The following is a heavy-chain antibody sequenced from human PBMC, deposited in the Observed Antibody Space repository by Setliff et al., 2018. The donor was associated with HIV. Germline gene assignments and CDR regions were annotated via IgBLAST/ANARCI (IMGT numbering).Heavy chain of an antibody. J-gene: IGHJ4*02. V-gene: IGHV3-48*04. D-gene: IGHD4-17*01. CDR1: GFTFSNNN. CDR2: IYPDSNNI. CDR3: ARDKDEDYGSTSFDY. Sequence: PGGSLRLSCAASGFTFSNNNMHWVRQTPGKGLEWVSHIYPDSNNIDYTDSVKGRFTISRDNAKNSLYLQLNSLRPEDTAVYYCARDKDEDYGSTSFDYWGQGILVTVSS.